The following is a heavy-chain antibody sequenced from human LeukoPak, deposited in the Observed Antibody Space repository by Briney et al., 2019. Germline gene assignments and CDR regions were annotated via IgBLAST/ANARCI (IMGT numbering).Heavy chain of an antibody. Sequence: GGSLRLSCAASGFTFNNYWMHWVRQAPGKGLVWVSRINTDGSTTTYADSVKGRFTISRDNAKNTLYLQMNSLRAEDTAVYYCARNTAGKPHLFDYWGQGTLVTVSS. CDR3: ARNTAGKPHLFDY. V-gene: IGHV3-74*01. CDR1: GFTFNNYW. D-gene: IGHD3-10*01. J-gene: IGHJ4*02. CDR2: INTDGSTT.